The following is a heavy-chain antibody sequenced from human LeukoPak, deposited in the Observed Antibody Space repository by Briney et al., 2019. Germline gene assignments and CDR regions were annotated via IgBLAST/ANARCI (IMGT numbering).Heavy chain of an antibody. V-gene: IGHV4-59*01. CDR1: GGSISSYY. D-gene: IGHD3-22*01. CDR3: ARETMIVVGYYYYYYMDV. Sequence: PSETLSLTCTVSGGSISSYYWSWIRQPPGKGLEWIGYIYYSGSTNYNPSLKSRVTISVDTSKNQFSLKLSSVTAADTAVYYCARETMIVVGYYYYYYMDVWGKGTTVTVPS. J-gene: IGHJ6*03. CDR2: IYYSGST.